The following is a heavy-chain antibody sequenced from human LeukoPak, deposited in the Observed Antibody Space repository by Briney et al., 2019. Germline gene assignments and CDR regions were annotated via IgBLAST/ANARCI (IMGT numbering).Heavy chain of an antibody. J-gene: IGHJ6*03. CDR2: IYYSGST. CDR1: GGSISSYY. CDR3: ARGRSSMVRGYYYYHMDV. V-gene: IGHV4-59*01. D-gene: IGHD3-10*01. Sequence: SETLSLTCTVSGGSISSYYWSWIRQPPGKGLEWIGYIYYSGSTNYNPSLKSRVTISVDTSKNQFSLKLSSVTAADTAVYYCARGRSSMVRGYYYYHMDVWGKGTTVTISS.